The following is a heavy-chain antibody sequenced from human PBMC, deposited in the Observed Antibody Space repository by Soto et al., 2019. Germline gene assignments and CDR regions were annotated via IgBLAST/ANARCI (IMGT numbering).Heavy chain of an antibody. CDR3: ARDPATAYSSSSFDY. V-gene: IGHV1-18*04. CDR2: ISAYDGST. J-gene: IGHJ4*02. Sequence: ASVKVSCKASGYTLTSYGISWVRQAPGQGLEWMGWISAYDGSTKYAQKLQGRVTMTTDPSTSTAYMELRSLRSDDTAVYDCARDPATAYSSSSFDYWGQGTLVTVSS. D-gene: IGHD6-6*01. CDR1: GYTLTSYG.